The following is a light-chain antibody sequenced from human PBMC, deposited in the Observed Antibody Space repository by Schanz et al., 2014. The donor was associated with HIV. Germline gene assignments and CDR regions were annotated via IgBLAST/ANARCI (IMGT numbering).Light chain of an antibody. CDR1: QSVSSSY. J-gene: IGKJ3*01. V-gene: IGKV3-20*01. CDR3: QHYDGLPT. Sequence: EIVLTQSPGTLSLSPGERATLSCRASQSVSSSYLAWYQQKPGQAPRLLIYGASSRATGIPDRFSGSGSGTDFSLTISGLEPEDFAVYYCQHYDGLPTFGPGTKLEIK. CDR2: GAS.